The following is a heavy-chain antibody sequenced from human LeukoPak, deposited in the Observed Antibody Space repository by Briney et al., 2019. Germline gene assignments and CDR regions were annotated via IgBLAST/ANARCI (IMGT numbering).Heavy chain of an antibody. Sequence: PSETLSLTCTVSGGSISSSRYYWGWIRQPPGKGPEWIGSIYYSGSTYYNPSLKSRVTISVDTSKNQFSLKLSSVTAADTAVYYCAREATRITMVRGVTWFDPWGQGTLVTVSS. V-gene: IGHV4-39*02. CDR2: IYYSGST. J-gene: IGHJ5*02. CDR1: GGSISSSRYY. CDR3: AREATRITMVRGVTWFDP. D-gene: IGHD3-10*01.